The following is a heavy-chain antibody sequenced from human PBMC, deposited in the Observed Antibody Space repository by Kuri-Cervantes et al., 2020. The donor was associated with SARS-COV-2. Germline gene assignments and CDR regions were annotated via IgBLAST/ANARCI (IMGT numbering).Heavy chain of an antibody. CDR3: ARLAARPSGYYYYYMDV. Sequence: GESLKISCAASGFTFSSYAMSWVRQAPGKGLEWVSGINWNGGSTGYADSVKGRFTISRDNAKNSLYLQMNSLRAEDTALYHCARLAARPSGYYYYYMDVWGKGTTVTVSS. V-gene: IGHV3-20*01. D-gene: IGHD6-6*01. J-gene: IGHJ6*03. CDR2: INWNGGST. CDR1: GFTFSSYA.